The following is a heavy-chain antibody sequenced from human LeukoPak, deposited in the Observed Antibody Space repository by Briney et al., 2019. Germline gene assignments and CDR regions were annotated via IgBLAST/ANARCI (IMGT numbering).Heavy chain of an antibody. CDR1: GITFSSYA. Sequence: GSLRLSCAASGITFSSYAMSWVRQGTGQGLALGSGISGSGGSTYYADSVKGRFTISRDNSNNTLYLQMNRLRAEDTAVYYCAKDHDYYGSGSYFLHWYFDLWGRGTLVTVSS. CDR2: ISGSGGST. V-gene: IGHV3-23*01. J-gene: IGHJ2*01. D-gene: IGHD3-10*01. CDR3: AKDHDYYGSGSYFLHWYFDL.